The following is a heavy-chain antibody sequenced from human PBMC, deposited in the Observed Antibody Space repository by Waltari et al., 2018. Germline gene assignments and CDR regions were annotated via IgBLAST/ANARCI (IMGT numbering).Heavy chain of an antibody. CDR2: ISGSGGST. CDR3: AKDSWLRYDY. D-gene: IGHD5-12*01. V-gene: IGHV3-23*01. CDR1: GFPFSSYA. J-gene: IGHJ4*02. Sequence: EVQLLESGGGLVQPGGSLRLSCAASGFPFSSYAMSWVRQAPGKGLDWVSGISGSGGSTYYADSVKGRFTISRDNSKNTLYLQMNSLRAEDTAVYYCAKDSWLRYDYWGQGTLVTVSS.